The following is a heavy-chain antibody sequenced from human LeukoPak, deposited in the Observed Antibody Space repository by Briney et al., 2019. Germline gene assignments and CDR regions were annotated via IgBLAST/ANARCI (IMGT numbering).Heavy chain of an antibody. Sequence: SVKVSCKASGGTFSSHAISWVRQAPGQGLEWMEGIIPIFGTANYAQKFQGRVTITTDESTSTAYMELSSLRSEDTAVYYCARETLSDSGYDYSFDYWGQGTLVTVSS. J-gene: IGHJ4*02. D-gene: IGHD5-12*01. V-gene: IGHV1-69*05. CDR3: ARETLSDSGYDYSFDY. CDR2: IIPIFGTA. CDR1: GGTFSSHA.